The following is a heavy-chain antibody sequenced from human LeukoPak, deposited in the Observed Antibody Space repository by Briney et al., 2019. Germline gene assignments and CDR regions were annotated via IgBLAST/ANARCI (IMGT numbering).Heavy chain of an antibody. D-gene: IGHD2-15*01. Sequence: PGGSLRLSCAASGFSFSRNAMTWVRQAPGMGLEWVSSVIDSGKDRYYAGSVKGRFTISRDNSKDTLYLQMNSLRVEDTAVYYCAKGVVDRGADCWGQGALATVSS. CDR1: GFSFSRNA. V-gene: IGHV3-23*01. J-gene: IGHJ4*02. CDR2: VIDSGKDR. CDR3: AKGVVDRGADC.